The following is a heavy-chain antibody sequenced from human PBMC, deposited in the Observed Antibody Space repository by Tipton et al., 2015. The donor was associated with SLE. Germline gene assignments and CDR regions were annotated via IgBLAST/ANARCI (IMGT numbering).Heavy chain of an antibody. CDR3: ARETGGRLRYNYYGMDV. CDR2: ISYDGSNK. CDR1: GFTFTNYA. V-gene: IGHV3-30*14. Sequence: RSLRLSCAASGFTFTNYAMHWVRQAPGKGLEWVAVISYDGSNKYNADSVKGRFTISRDNSKNTLYLQMNSLRVEDTAVYYCARETGGRLRYNYYGMDVWGQGTTVTVSS. J-gene: IGHJ6*02. D-gene: IGHD1-14*01.